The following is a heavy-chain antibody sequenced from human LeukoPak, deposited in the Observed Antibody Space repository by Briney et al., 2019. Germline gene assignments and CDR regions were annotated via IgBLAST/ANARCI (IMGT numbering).Heavy chain of an antibody. J-gene: IGHJ6*03. V-gene: IGHV4-34*01. CDR1: GFTFSSYA. D-gene: IGHD6-19*01. CDR2: INHSGST. CDR3: ARGYSSGWHYYYYYMDV. Sequence: GSLRLSCAASGFTFSSYAMSWIRQPPGKGLEWIGEINHSGSTNYNPSLKSRVTISVDTSKNQFSLKLSSVTAADTAVYYCARGYSSGWHYYYYYMDVWGKGTTVTVSS.